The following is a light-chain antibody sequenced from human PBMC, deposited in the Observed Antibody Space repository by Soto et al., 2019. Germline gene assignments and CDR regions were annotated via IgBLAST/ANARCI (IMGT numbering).Light chain of an antibody. J-gene: IGKJ1*01. Sequence: EIVLTQSPGTLSLSPGERATLSCRASQSVGSNYLIWYQQKPGQAPRLLIYDVSNRATGIPARFSGSGSGTDFTLTISSLEPEDFAVYYCQQRSNWPRTFGQGTKVEVK. CDR1: QSVGSNY. V-gene: IGKV3-11*01. CDR3: QQRSNWPRT. CDR2: DVS.